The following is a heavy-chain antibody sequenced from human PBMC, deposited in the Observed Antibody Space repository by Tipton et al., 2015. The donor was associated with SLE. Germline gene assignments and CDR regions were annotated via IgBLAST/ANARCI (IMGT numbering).Heavy chain of an antibody. Sequence: TLSLTCDVSGGSISSSNWWSWVRQPPGKGLEWIGEIYQSGSSGSTNYNPSVRSRVTISVDTSKNQVSLRLTSVTAADTAVYTCARHYNLFSAFDSWGQGTLVTVSS. CDR2: IYQSGSSGST. V-gene: IGHV4-4*01. CDR3: ARHYNLFSAFDS. CDR1: GGSISSSNW. D-gene: IGHD3-3*01. J-gene: IGHJ4*02.